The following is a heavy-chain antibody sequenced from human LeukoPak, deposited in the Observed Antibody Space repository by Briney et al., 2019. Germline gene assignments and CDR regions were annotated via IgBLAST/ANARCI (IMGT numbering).Heavy chain of an antibody. CDR2: MNPNSGNT. D-gene: IGHD6-19*01. CDR1: GFTFTNYD. CDR3: VKESGAVFGPDYFDS. V-gene: IGHV1-8*01. J-gene: IGHJ4*02. Sequence: RASVKVSCKASGFTFTNYDINWVRQATGQGLGWMGWMNPNSGNTGYTQKFQGRVAMTRDNSITTAYMELSSLRSEDTAVYYCVKESGAVFGPDYFDSWGQGTLVTVSS.